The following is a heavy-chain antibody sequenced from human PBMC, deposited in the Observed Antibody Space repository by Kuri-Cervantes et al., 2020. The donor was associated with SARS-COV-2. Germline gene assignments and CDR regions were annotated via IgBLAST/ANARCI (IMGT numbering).Heavy chain of an antibody. D-gene: IGHD3-3*01. Sequence: SETLSLTYTVSGGSISSYYWSWIRQPPGKGLEWIGYIYYSGSTNYNPSLKSRVTISVDTSKNQFSLKLSSVTAADTAVYYCARLNDFWGGYPYGMDVWGQGTTVTVSS. CDR1: GGSISSYY. V-gene: IGHV4-59*12. CDR3: ARLNDFWGGYPYGMDV. CDR2: IYYSGST. J-gene: IGHJ6*02.